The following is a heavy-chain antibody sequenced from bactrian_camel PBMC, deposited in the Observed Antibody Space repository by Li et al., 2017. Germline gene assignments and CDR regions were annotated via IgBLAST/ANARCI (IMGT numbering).Heavy chain of an antibody. D-gene: IGHD2*01. Sequence: VQLVESGGGLAQPGGSLRLSCAASGFAFSTYAMTWVRQAQGKGLEWVSAINSGGDVIYITDSVKGRFTISRDTAKNTLYLQMNSLESEDTALYYCAVIVVVAGKTTHEYNYWGQGTQVTVS. CDR2: INSGGDVI. CDR1: GFAFSTYA. J-gene: IGHJ4*01. V-gene: IGHV3S31*01. CDR3: AVIVVVAGKTTHEYNY.